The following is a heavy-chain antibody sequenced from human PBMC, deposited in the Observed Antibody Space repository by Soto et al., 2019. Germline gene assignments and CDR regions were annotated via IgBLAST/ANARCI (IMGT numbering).Heavy chain of an antibody. J-gene: IGHJ6*02. D-gene: IGHD2-21*02. V-gene: IGHV3-30-3*01. Sequence: GGSLRLSCAASGFTFSSYAMHWVRQAPGKGLEWVAVISYDGSNKYYADSVKGRFTISRDNSKNTLYLQMNSLRAEDTAVYYCARDGQIVVVTATTLDVWGQGTTVTVSS. CDR1: GFTFSSYA. CDR3: ARDGQIVVVTATTLDV. CDR2: ISYDGSNK.